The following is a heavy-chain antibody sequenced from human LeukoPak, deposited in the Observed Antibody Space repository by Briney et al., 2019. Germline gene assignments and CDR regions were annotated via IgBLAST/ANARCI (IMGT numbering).Heavy chain of an antibody. CDR2: IYYSGST. CDR3: ARAPDARDGYNWPPDY. D-gene: IGHD5-24*01. CDR1: GGSISSYY. J-gene: IGHJ4*02. V-gene: IGHV4-59*01. Sequence: KPSETLSLTCTVSGGSISSYYWSWIRQPPGKGLEWIGYIYYSGSTNYNPSLKSRVTISVDTSKNQFSLKLSSVTAADTAVYYCARAPDARDGYNWPPDYWGQGTLVTVSS.